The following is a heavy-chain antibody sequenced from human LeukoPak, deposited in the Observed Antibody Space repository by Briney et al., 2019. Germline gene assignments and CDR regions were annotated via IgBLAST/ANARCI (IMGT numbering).Heavy chain of an antibody. Sequence: GGSLRLSCAASGFTFSSYSMNWVRQAPGKGLEWVSSISSSSSYIYYADSVKGRFTISRDNAKNSLYLQMNSLRAEDTAVYYCAKDGSYYDFWSGYSDHYFDYWGQGTLVTVSS. V-gene: IGHV3-21*01. D-gene: IGHD3-3*01. J-gene: IGHJ4*02. CDR2: ISSSSSYI. CDR1: GFTFSSYS. CDR3: AKDGSYYDFWSGYSDHYFDY.